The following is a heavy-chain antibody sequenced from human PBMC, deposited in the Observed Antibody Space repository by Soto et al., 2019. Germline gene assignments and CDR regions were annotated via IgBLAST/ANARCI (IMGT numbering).Heavy chain of an antibody. CDR3: ARVYRGYCSSTSCYKYGMDV. J-gene: IGHJ6*02. CDR2: INPSGGST. D-gene: IGHD2-2*02. CDR1: GYTFTSYY. V-gene: IGHV1-46*01. Sequence: ASVNVSCKSSGYTFTSYYIHWVRQAPGQGLEWMGIINPSGGSTSYAQKFQGRVTMTRDTSTSTVYMELSSLRSEDTAVYYCARVYRGYCSSTSCYKYGMDVWGQGTTVTVSS.